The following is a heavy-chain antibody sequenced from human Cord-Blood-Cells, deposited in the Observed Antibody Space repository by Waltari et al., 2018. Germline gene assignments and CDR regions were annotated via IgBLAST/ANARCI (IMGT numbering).Heavy chain of an antibody. CDR3: ARRGQLEVFYAFDI. CDR1: GYSFTRYW. CDR2: IYPGDYDT. V-gene: IGHV5-51*01. J-gene: IGHJ3*02. Sequence: EVQLVQSGAEVKKPGESLKISCKGSGYSFTRYWIGWVRQLPGKGLEWMGIIYPGDYDTRYSPSFQVEVTISADKSILTVYRQWSSVKAADSGMYDCARRGQLEVFYAFDIWGQGTMVTVSS. D-gene: IGHD6-13*01.